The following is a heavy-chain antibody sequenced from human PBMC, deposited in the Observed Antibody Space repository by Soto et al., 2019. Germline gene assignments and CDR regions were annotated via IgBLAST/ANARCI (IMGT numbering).Heavy chain of an antibody. CDR2: IWYDGSNK. J-gene: IGHJ4*02. CDR3: AREPGQSCCGDCNNFDY. Sequence: QVQLVESGGGVVQPGRSLRLSCAASGFTFSSYGMHWVRQAHGKGLEWVAVIWYDGSNKYYANSVKGRFTITRHNSKNTRYLQMNSLRAEDTAVYYCAREPGQSCCGDCNNFDYWRQGTLVTLSS. CDR1: GFTFSSYG. V-gene: IGHV3-33*01. D-gene: IGHD2-21*02.